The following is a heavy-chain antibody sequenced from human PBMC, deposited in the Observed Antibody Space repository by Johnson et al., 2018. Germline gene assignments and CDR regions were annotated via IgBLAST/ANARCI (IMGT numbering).Heavy chain of an antibody. D-gene: IGHD3-10*01. CDR2: IYSGGRT. CDR3: AKGAAGSSVYSNYVDY. V-gene: IGHV3-66*01. Sequence: VQLVQSGGDLVQPGGSLRLSCAASGLTVNTNYMTWVRQAPGKGLEWVSVIYSGGRTFYADSVKGRFTISRDNSKNTMFLQMNSLRAEDSAVYYCAKGAAGSSVYSNYVDYWGQGTLVTVSS. CDR1: GLTVNTNY. J-gene: IGHJ4*02.